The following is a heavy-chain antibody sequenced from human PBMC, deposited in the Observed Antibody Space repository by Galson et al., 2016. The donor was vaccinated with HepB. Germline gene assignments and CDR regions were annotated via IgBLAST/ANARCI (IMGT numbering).Heavy chain of an antibody. Sequence: QSGAEVKKPGESLKISCKTSGSTFTNYWIAWVRQVPGKGLEWLGIIHPGRSETKYRPSLEGQVTISIDRSVRTAYLPWASLQASDSGIYYCAKHMTTSQWVAVGSWGQGTPVTVSS. CDR3: AKHMTTSQWVAVGS. J-gene: IGHJ5*01. V-gene: IGHV5-51*01. CDR1: GSTFTNYW. CDR2: IHPGRSET. D-gene: IGHD4-17*01.